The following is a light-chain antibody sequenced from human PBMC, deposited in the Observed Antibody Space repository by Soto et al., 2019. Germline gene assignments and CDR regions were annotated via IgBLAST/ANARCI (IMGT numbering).Light chain of an antibody. CDR1: SSDVGGYNY. J-gene: IGLJ1*01. CDR3: SSYTSSNYV. Sequence: QSALTQPASVSGSPGQSITISCTGTSSDVGGYNYVSWYQQHPGKAPKLMIYDVSNRPSGVSNRFSGSKSGNTASLTISGLQAEDEADYYCSSYTSSNYVFGTGTKLTVL. V-gene: IGLV2-14*01. CDR2: DVS.